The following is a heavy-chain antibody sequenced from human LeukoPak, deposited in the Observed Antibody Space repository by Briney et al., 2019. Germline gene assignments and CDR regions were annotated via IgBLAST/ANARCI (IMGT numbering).Heavy chain of an antibody. D-gene: IGHD2-2*01. V-gene: IGHV3-33*01. J-gene: IGHJ4*02. CDR1: GFTFSSYG. CDR3: AREGYCSSTSCYGPCFDY. Sequence: PGGSLRLSCAASGFTFSSYGMHWVRQAPGKGLEWVAVIWYDGSNKYYADSVKGRFTISRDNFKNTLYLQMNSLRAEDTAVYYCAREGYCSSTSCYGPCFDYWGQGTLVTVSS. CDR2: IWYDGSNK.